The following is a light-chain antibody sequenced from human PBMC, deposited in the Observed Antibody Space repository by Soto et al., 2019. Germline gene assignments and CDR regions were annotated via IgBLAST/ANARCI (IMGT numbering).Light chain of an antibody. CDR1: SSDVGGYNY. V-gene: IGLV2-14*03. J-gene: IGLJ1*01. CDR3: CSYTTSNNRQRV. CDR2: DVS. Sequence: QSALTQPASVSVSPGQSSTISCTGTSSDVGGYNYVSWYQHHPGKAPKLMIYDVSNRPSGVSNRFSGSKSGNTASLTISGLQPEDEADYYCCSYTTSNNRQRVFGTGTKVTVL.